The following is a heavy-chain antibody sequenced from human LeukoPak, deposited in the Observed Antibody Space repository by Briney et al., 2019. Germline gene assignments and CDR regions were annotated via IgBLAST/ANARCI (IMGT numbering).Heavy chain of an antibody. D-gene: IGHD3-22*01. CDR3: ARMNQLYYYDSSGYEYYFDY. CDR2: ISYDGSNK. Sequence: PGGSLRLSCAASGFTFSSYAMHWVRQAPGKGLEWVAVISYDGSNKYYADSVKGRFTISRDNSKNTLYLQMNSLRAEDTAVYYCARMNQLYYYDSSGYEYYFDYWGQGTLVTVSS. V-gene: IGHV3-30-3*01. J-gene: IGHJ4*02. CDR1: GFTFSSYA.